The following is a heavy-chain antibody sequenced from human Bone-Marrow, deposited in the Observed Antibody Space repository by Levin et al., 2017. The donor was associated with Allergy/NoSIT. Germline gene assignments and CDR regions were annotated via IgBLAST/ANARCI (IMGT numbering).Heavy chain of an antibody. V-gene: IGHV1-2*02. D-gene: IGHD3-10*01. Sequence: GESLKISCKTSGYSFTGYYIEWVRQAPGQGLEWMGWINPNGGGTNYAQKFQGRVTMTRDTSITTAYMDLSRLTSDDTAVYYCARDGMVREPDYWGQGTLVTVSS. CDR2: INPNGGGT. CDR1: GYSFTGYY. CDR3: ARDGMVREPDY. J-gene: IGHJ4*02.